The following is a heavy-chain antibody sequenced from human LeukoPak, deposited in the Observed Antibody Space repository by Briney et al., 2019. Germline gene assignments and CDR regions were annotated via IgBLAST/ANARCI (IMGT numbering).Heavy chain of an antibody. V-gene: IGHV1-69*05. CDR1: GGTFSSYA. Sequence: SVKVSCKASGGTFSSYAISWVRQAPGQGLEWMGGIIPIFGTANYAQKFQGRVTITTDESTSTAYMELSRLRSDDTAVYYCARGWRCSSTSCYTLLPPNYYYYMDVWGKGTTVTVSS. J-gene: IGHJ6*03. CDR2: IIPIFGTA. CDR3: ARGWRCSSTSCYTLLPPNYYYYMDV. D-gene: IGHD2-2*02.